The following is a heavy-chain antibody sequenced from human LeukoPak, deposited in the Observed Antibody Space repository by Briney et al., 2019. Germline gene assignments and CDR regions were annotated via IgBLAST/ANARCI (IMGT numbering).Heavy chain of an antibody. V-gene: IGHV3-20*04. CDR1: GFTFDDYG. D-gene: IGHD3-16*02. CDR2: INWNGGST. CDR3: ARGTVFYDYVWGSYPPGDY. Sequence: GGSLRLPCTASGFTFDDYGMSWVRQAPGKGLEWVSGINWNGGSTGYADSVKGRFTISRDNAKSSLYLQMNSLRAEDTALYYCARGTVFYDYVWGSYPPGDYWGQGTLVAVSS. J-gene: IGHJ4*02.